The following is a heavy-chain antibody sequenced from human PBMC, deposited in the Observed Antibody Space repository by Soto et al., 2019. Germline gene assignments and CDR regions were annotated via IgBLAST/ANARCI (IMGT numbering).Heavy chain of an antibody. Sequence: EVQLVESGGGLVQPGGSLRLSCAASGFTFSTYWMTWVPQPPGKRLEWVANMDQDGSETYYVDSVRGRFTVSRDNAKNSQYLQMNSLRVEDTAVYYSVCGGNFCIFWGQGTLVTVSP. CDR3: VCGGNFCIF. V-gene: IGHV3-7*01. J-gene: IGHJ4*02. D-gene: IGHD3-16*01. CDR2: MDQDGSET. CDR1: GFTFSTYW.